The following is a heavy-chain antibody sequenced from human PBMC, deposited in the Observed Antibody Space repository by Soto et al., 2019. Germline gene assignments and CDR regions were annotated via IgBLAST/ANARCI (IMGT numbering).Heavy chain of an antibody. J-gene: IGHJ4*02. CDR2: IIPILGIA. Sequence: PSVKVSCKASGGTFSSYTISWVRQAPGQGLEWMGRIIPILGIANYAQKFQGRVTITADKSTSTAYMELSSLRSEDTAVYYCARDRWNSSSWYSAFDYWGQGTLVTVSS. D-gene: IGHD6-13*01. CDR3: ARDRWNSSSWYSAFDY. CDR1: GGTFSSYT. V-gene: IGHV1-69*04.